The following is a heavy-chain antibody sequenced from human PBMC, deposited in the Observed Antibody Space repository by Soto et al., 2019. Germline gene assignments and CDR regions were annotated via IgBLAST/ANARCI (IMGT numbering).Heavy chain of an antibody. CDR3: ARDYDSSGYPRYYFDY. CDR1: GFTFSRYG. D-gene: IGHD3-22*01. Sequence: QVQLVESGGGVVQPGRSLRLSCAASGFTFSRYGMHWVRQAPGKGLEWVAVIWYDGSNKYYADYVKGRFTISRDNSKNTLYLQMNSLRAEDTAVYYCARDYDSSGYPRYYFDYWGQGTLVTVSS. V-gene: IGHV3-33*01. J-gene: IGHJ4*02. CDR2: IWYDGSNK.